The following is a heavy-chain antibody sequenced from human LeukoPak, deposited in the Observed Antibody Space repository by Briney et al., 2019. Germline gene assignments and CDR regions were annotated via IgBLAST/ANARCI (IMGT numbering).Heavy chain of an antibody. J-gene: IGHJ4*02. CDR2: IHDTGST. Sequence: SETLSLTCSGSGGSLSSHYWSWIRQPPGKGLELIGHIHDTGSTFYNPSLRGRVTISLDTSNNQFSLKLTSMTAADTAVYYCARSSSGWSTSSCYLAYWGQGTLVTVS. CDR3: ARSSSGWSTSSCYLAY. D-gene: IGHD2-2*01. V-gene: IGHV4-59*11. CDR1: GGSLSSHY.